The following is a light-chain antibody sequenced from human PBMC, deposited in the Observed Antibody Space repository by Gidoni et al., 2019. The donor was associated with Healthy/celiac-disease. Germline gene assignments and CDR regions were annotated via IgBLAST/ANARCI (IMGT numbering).Light chain of an antibody. CDR1: QSLPHSNGYNY. V-gene: IGKV2-28*01. CDR3: MQALQTPWT. Sequence: DIVMTQSPLSLPVTPGEPASISCRSSQSLPHSNGYNYLDWYLQKPGQSPQLLIYLGSNRASGVPDRFRGSGSGTDFTLKISRVEAEDVGVYYCMQALQTPWTFGQGTKVEIK. CDR2: LGS. J-gene: IGKJ1*01.